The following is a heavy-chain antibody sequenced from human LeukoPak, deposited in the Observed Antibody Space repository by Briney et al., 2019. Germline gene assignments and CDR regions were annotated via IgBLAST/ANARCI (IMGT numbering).Heavy chain of an antibody. CDR1: GGTFSNYA. CDR3: ASTDYYDSRGYGGSFAI. D-gene: IGHD3-22*01. CDR2: IIPMFDTP. V-gene: IGHV1-69*13. Sequence: SVKVSCKASGGTFSNYAISWVRQAPGQGLEWMGGIIPMFDTPIYAQKFQGRVTITADESTSTVYMELSSLRSEDTAVYFCASTDYYDSRGYGGSFAIWGQGTMVTVSS. J-gene: IGHJ3*02.